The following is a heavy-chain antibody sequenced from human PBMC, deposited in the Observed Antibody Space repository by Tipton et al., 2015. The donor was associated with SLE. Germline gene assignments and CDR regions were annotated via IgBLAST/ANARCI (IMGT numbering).Heavy chain of an antibody. CDR1: GFTFSSYW. Sequence: SLRLSCAASGFTFSSYWMSWVRQAPGKGLVWVSRINNDGTNTGYADSVKGRFTISRDNAKNTLFLQMNSLRVDDTAMYYCARDYLGILDYWGQGTLVTVSS. D-gene: IGHD3-10*01. CDR2: INNDGTNT. CDR3: ARDYLGILDY. V-gene: IGHV3-74*01. J-gene: IGHJ4*02.